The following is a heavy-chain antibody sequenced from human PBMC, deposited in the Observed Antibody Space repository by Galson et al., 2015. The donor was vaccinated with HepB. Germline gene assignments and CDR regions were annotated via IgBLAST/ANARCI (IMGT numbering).Heavy chain of an antibody. CDR3: AKVITGMTSPFDY. V-gene: IGHV3-23*01. J-gene: IGHJ4*02. Sequence: SLRLSCAASGFTFSSYAMSWVRQAPGKGLEWVSAISGSTGSTYDADSVKGRFTISRDNSKNTLYLQMNSLRAEDTAVYYCAKVITGMTSPFDYWGPGTLVTVSS. CDR1: GFTFSSYA. CDR2: ISGSTGST. D-gene: IGHD1-20*01.